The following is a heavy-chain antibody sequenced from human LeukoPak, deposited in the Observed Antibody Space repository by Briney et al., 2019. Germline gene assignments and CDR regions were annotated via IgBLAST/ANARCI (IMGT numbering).Heavy chain of an antibody. D-gene: IGHD3-22*01. J-gene: IGHJ4*02. Sequence: GASVKVSCKASGYTFSDYYLQWVRQAPGQGLEWMGWINPTSRDTKYAQKFQGRVTMTRDTTTSTATLELRRLRSDDTAVYYCARAIPHYYDSSLPDYWGQGTLVTVSS. V-gene: IGHV1-2*02. CDR2: INPTSRDT. CDR3: ARAIPHYYDSSLPDY. CDR1: GYTFSDYY.